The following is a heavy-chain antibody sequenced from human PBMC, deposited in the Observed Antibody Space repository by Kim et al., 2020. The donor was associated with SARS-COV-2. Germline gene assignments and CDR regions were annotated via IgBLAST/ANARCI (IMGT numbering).Heavy chain of an antibody. D-gene: IGHD6-19*01. J-gene: IGHJ6*02. V-gene: IGHV3-23*01. CDR3: AKAYSSGWDSRSSYGMDV. Sequence: KGRFTISRDNYKNTLYLQMNSMRAEDTAVYYCAKAYSSGWDSRSSYGMDVWGQGTTVTVSS.